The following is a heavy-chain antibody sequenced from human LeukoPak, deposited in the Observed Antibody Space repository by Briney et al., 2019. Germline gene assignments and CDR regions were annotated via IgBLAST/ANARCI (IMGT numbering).Heavy chain of an antibody. J-gene: IGHJ3*02. D-gene: IGHD3-10*01. CDR2: ISNNGGST. Sequence: GVSLRLSCSPSGYTFRSYAMHCVRQAPGEGREYVSDISNNGGSTDYADSVEGRFTISRDNSKNTVYLQMSSLRAEGAAVYYCVKESRVVRGVIMDAFDMWGQGTMVTVSS. V-gene: IGHV3-64D*06. CDR1: GYTFRSYA. CDR3: VKESRVVRGVIMDAFDM.